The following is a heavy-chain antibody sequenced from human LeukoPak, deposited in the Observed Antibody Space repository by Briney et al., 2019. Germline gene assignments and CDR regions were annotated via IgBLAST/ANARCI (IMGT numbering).Heavy chain of an antibody. CDR2: ISYDGSDK. J-gene: IGHJ4*02. CDR1: GLTFSSYA. Sequence: GGSLRLSCAASGLTFSSYAMNCVRQAPGKGLEWVAVISYDGSDKYYPDSVKGRFTISRDNSKNTLYLQMNSLRAEDTAVYYCARGGGIQLWLPFDYWGQGTLVTVSS. D-gene: IGHD5-18*01. CDR3: ARGGGIQLWLPFDY. V-gene: IGHV3-30-3*01.